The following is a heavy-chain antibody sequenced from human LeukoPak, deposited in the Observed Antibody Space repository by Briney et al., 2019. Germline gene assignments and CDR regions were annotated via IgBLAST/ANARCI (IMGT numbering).Heavy chain of an antibody. Sequence: TGGSLRLSCAASGLTFSSYCMPWVRQAPGKGLEWVAVISYDGSNKYYADSVKRRFTIYRDNSKSTLYLQMNSLRAEDTAVYYCAKDMGSMVQDYWGQGNLVTVSS. CDR2: ISYDGSNK. D-gene: IGHD3-10*01. J-gene: IGHJ4*02. CDR1: GLTFSSYC. V-gene: IGHV3-30*18. CDR3: AKDMGSMVQDY.